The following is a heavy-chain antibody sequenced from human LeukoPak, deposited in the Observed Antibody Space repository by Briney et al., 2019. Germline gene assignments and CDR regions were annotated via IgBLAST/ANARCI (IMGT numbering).Heavy chain of an antibody. Sequence: SVKVSCKASGYTFTSYGISWVRQAPGQGVEGMGGIIPIFGTANYAQKFQGRVTITTDESTSTAYMELSSLRSEDTAVYYCARGGWELLDDAFDIWGQGTMVTVSS. CDR3: ARGGWELLDDAFDI. J-gene: IGHJ3*02. V-gene: IGHV1-69*05. CDR1: GYTFTSYG. CDR2: IIPIFGTA. D-gene: IGHD1-26*01.